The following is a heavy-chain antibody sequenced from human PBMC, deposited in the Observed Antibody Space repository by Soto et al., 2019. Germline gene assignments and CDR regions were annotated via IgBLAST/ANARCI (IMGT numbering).Heavy chain of an antibody. Sequence: SETLSLTCAVSGGSISSGGYSWSWIRQPPGKGLEWIGYIYHSGSTYYNPSLKSRVTISVDRSKNQFSLKLSSVTAADTAVYYCVRLREDYYDSSGYGRSFDYWGQGTLVTVSS. CDR2: IYHSGST. D-gene: IGHD3-22*01. CDR1: GGSISSGGYS. J-gene: IGHJ4*02. V-gene: IGHV4-30-2*01. CDR3: VRLREDYYDSSGYGRSFDY.